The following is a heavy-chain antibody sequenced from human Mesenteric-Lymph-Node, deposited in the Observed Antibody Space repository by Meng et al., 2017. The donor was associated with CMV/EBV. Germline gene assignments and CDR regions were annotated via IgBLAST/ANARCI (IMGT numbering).Heavy chain of an antibody. Sequence: GESLKISCAASGFTFSRYGMHWVRQAPGKGLEWVAYDGPYKSYANSVKGRFTTSRDNSKNTLYLQMNSLRAGDTAVYYCAKDHEDRWELLDWGQGTLVTVSS. CDR1: GFTFSRYG. CDR2: YDGPYK. CDR3: AKDHEDRWELLD. V-gene: IGHV3-30*02. D-gene: IGHD1-26*01. J-gene: IGHJ4*02.